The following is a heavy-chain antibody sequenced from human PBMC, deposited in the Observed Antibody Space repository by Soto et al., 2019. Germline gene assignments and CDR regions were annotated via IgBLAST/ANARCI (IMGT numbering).Heavy chain of an antibody. CDR3: ARNNIRRSGWYNFDY. CDR2: IYYSGST. CDR1: GGSISSYY. D-gene: IGHD6-19*01. J-gene: IGHJ4*02. V-gene: IGHV4-59*08. Sequence: SETLSLTCTVSGGSISSYYWSWIRQPPGKRLEWIGYIYYSGSTNYNPSLKSRVTISVDTSKNQFSLKLSSVTAADTAVYYCARNNIRRSGWYNFDYWGQGTLVTVSS.